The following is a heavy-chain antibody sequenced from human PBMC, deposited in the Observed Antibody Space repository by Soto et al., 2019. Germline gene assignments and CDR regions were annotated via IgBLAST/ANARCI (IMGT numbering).Heavy chain of an antibody. CDR3: VKRPDSSDRSGYPP. V-gene: IGHV3-23*01. CDR2: ISGSGVSI. J-gene: IGHJ5*02. D-gene: IGHD3-3*01. Sequence: GGSLRLSCAASGFIFTDYAMTWVRRAPGKGLEWVSVISGSGVSIYYTDSVRGRFTISRDNSKNTLYLQMHSLRPEDTAVYFCVKRPDSSDRSGYPPWGQGIQVTVSS. CDR1: GFIFTDYA.